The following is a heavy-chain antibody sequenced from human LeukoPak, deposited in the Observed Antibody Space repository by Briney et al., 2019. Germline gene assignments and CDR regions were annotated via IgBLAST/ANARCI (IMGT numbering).Heavy chain of an antibody. J-gene: IGHJ4*02. V-gene: IGHV3-48*02. CDR2: ISSSSTI. CDR1: GFTFGSYS. D-gene: IGHD3-22*01. CDR3: ARDPDSSGYYRAFDY. Sequence: PGGSLRLSCAASGFTFGSYSMNWVRQAPGKGLELVSYISSSSTIYYADSVKGRFTISRDNAKNSLYLQMNSLRDEDTAVYYCARDPDSSGYYRAFDYWGQGTLVTVSS.